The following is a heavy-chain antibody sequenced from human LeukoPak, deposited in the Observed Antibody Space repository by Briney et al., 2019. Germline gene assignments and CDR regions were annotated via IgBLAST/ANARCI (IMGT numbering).Heavy chain of an antibody. D-gene: IGHD4-11*01. V-gene: IGHV4-59*01. CDR3: ARGYSTYDY. J-gene: IGHJ4*02. CDR2: IYYSGST. CDR1: GGSISSYY. Sequence: SETLSLTCTVSGGSISSYYWSWIRQPPGKGLEWIGYIYYSGSTNYNPSLKSRVTISVDTSKNQFSLKLSSVTAADTAVYYCARGYSTYDYWGQGTLVTVSS.